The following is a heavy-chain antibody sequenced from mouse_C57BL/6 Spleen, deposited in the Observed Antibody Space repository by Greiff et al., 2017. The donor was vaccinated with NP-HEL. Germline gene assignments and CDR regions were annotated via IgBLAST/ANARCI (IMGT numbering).Heavy chain of an antibody. D-gene: IGHD1-1*02. Sequence: QVQLQQPGAELVKPGASVKLSCKASGYTFTSYWMHWVKQRPGQGLEWIGMIHPNSGSTNYNEKFKSKATLTVDKSSSTAYMQLSSLTSEDSAVYYCARSGGNGIYYYAMDYWGQGTSVTVSS. V-gene: IGHV1-64*01. J-gene: IGHJ4*01. CDR1: GYTFTSYW. CDR3: ARSGGNGIYYYAMDY. CDR2: IHPNSGST.